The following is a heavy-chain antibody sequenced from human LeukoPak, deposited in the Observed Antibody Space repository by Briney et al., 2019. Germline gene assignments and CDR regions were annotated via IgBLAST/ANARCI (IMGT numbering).Heavy chain of an antibody. CDR1: GGSISSSSYY. V-gene: IGHV4-39*01. J-gene: IGHJ5*02. CDR3: ARGMATTNWFDP. Sequence: PSETLSLTCTVSGGSISSSSYYWGWIRQPPGKGLEWIGSIYYSGSTYYNPSLKSRVTISVDTSKNQFSLKLSSVTAADTAVYYCARGMATTNWFDPWGQGTLVTVSS. CDR2: IYYSGST. D-gene: IGHD5-24*01.